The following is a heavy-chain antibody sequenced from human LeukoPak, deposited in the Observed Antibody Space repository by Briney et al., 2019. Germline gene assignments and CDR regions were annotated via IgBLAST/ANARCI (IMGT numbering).Heavy chain of an antibody. CDR1: EYTFTDYY. D-gene: IGHD3-22*01. CDR2: INPKSGGT. V-gene: IGHV1-2*02. CDR3: ARELSGMIVVAFGY. J-gene: IGHJ4*02. Sequence: GASVKVSCKASEYTFTDYYIHWVRQAPGQGLEWMGWINPKSGGTNYAQMFQGRVTMTRDTSISTAYMELSRLRSDDTAVYYCARELSGMIVVAFGYWGQGTLVTVSS.